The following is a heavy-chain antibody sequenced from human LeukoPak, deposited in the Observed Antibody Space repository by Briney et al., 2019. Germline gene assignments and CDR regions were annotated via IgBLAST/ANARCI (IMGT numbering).Heavy chain of an antibody. CDR1: GNIFNTYG. Sequence: ASVKVSCKDSGNIFNTYGFSWVRQAPAQGLEWIGWINVHKGNTNYAQKFQGRVTMTADTSTSTVYMELRSLTSDDTAVYYCAREEYLSGSYVDDWGQGTLVTVSS. J-gene: IGHJ4*02. CDR3: AREEYLSGSYVDD. CDR2: INVHKGNT. V-gene: IGHV1-18*01. D-gene: IGHD3-10*01.